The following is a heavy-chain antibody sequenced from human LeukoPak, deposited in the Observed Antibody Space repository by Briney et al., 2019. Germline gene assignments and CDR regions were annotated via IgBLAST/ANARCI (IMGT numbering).Heavy chain of an antibody. V-gene: IGHV5-51*01. J-gene: IGHJ4*02. D-gene: IGHD5-18*01. CDR3: ATQYSYGEYYFDY. CDR1: GYSFTGYW. CDR2: IYPGDSDT. Sequence: GESLKISCKGSGYSFTGYWIGWVRQMPGKGLEWMGIIYPGDSDTRYSPSFQGQVTISADKSISTAYLQWSSLKASDSAMYYCATQYSYGEYYFDYWGQGTLVTVSS.